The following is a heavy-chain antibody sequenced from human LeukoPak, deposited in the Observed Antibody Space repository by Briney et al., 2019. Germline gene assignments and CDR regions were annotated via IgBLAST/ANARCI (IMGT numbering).Heavy chain of an antibody. Sequence: PSDTLSLTCRVSGGSITRGSYYWGWSPPPPGRGLEWIGRIYTSGGTNYSPSLKSRVTISVDTSKNQFSLKLSSVTAADTAVYYCARQKSRPYYYGSGSYSNAFDIWGQGTMVTVSS. CDR2: IYTSGGT. J-gene: IGHJ3*02. CDR3: ARQKSRPYYYGSGSYSNAFDI. CDR1: GGSITRGSYY. D-gene: IGHD3-10*01. V-gene: IGHV4-61*02.